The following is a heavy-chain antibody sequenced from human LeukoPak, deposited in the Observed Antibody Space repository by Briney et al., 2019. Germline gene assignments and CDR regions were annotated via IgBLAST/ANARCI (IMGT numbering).Heavy chain of an antibody. CDR1: GYSFTGYY. Sequence: ASVMVSCKASGYSFTGYYMHWVRQAPGQGLEWLGWINPDSGGTNYAQKFQGRVTMTRDTSIKTAYMELSRLRSDDTAVYYCARDLATMRVDHWGQGTLVTVSP. CDR3: ARDLATMRVDH. J-gene: IGHJ5*02. CDR2: INPDSGGT. D-gene: IGHD1/OR15-1a*01. V-gene: IGHV1-2*02.